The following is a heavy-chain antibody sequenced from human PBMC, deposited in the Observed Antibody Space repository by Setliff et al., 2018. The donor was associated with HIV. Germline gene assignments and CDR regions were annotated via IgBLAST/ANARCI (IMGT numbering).Heavy chain of an antibody. CDR2: ISSSGAHI. CDR1: EFTFSSYS. Sequence: GGSLRLSCAASEFTFSSYSMNWVRQAPGKGLEWVASISSSGAHIFYADSLKGRFTISRDNGKNLLYLRMNSLRAEDTAVYYCARGGRLQYFDWPSYAVDVWGQGTTVTVSS. CDR3: ARGGRLQYFDWPSYAVDV. V-gene: IGHV3-21*06. D-gene: IGHD3-9*01. J-gene: IGHJ6*02.